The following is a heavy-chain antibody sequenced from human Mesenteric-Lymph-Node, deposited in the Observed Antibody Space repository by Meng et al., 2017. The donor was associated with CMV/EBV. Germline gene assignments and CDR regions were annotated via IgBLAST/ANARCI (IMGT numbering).Heavy chain of an antibody. D-gene: IGHD6-13*01. CDR1: RGTFSSYT. CDR2: INPSGGST. V-gene: IGHV1-46*01. J-gene: IGHJ6*02. CDR3: ARDYRGSSSWYGPFDYYGMDV. Sequence: ASVKVSCKTSRGTFSSYTVTWVRQAPGQGLEWMGIINPSGGSTSYAQKFQGRVTMTRDTSTSTVYMELSSLRSEDTAVYYCARDYRGSSSWYGPFDYYGMDVWGQGTTVTVSS.